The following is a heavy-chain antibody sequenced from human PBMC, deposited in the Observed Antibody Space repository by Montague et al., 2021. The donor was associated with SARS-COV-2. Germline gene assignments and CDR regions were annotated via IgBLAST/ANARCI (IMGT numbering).Heavy chain of an antibody. V-gene: IGHV4-61*01. CDR1: RDSVSSGSYY. CDR2: IHNTGNT. D-gene: IGHD3-3*01. CDR3: ARAWQPQIHEAFGWFDP. J-gene: IGHJ5*02. Sequence: SETLSLTCTVSRDSVSSGSYYWSWIRQPPGKGLEWIAYIHNTGNTKYNPSLSGRVTISIDTSKNQFSLKMSSVTAADTAVYYCARAWQPQIHEAFGWFDPWGQGTLVTVSS.